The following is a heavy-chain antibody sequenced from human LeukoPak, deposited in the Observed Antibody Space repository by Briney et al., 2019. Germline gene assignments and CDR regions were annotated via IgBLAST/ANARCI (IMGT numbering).Heavy chain of an antibody. V-gene: IGHV3-21*01. Sequence: GGSLRLSCAASGFTFGSYSMNWVRQAPGKGLEWVSSISSSSSYIYYADSVKGRFTISRDNAKNSLYLQMNSLRAEDTAVYYCARDLQIRGYFDYWGQGTLVTVSS. D-gene: IGHD3-10*01. CDR1: GFTFGSYS. J-gene: IGHJ4*02. CDR2: ISSSSSYI. CDR3: ARDLQIRGYFDY.